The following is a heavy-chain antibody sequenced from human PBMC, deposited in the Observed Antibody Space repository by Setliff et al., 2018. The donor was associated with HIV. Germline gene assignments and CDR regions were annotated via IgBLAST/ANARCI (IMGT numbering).Heavy chain of an antibody. CDR1: GYTFTSYD. CDR2: MNPNSGNT. CDR3: ARAPYYYGSGSYDYYFDY. V-gene: IGHV1-8*01. D-gene: IGHD3-10*01. Sequence: ASVKVSCKASGYTFTSYDINWVRQATGQGLEWMGWMNPNSGNTGYAQKFQGRVTMTRNTSISTAYMELSSLRSEDTAVYYCARAPYYYGSGSYDYYFDYWGQGTLVTVSS. J-gene: IGHJ4*02.